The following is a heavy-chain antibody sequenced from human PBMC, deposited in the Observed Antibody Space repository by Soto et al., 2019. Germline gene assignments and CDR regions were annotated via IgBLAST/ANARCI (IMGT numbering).Heavy chain of an antibody. J-gene: IGHJ4*02. Sequence: LRVDWGAAGFSVRRYGMHWVRQAPGKGLEWVAVISYDGSNKYSADSVKGRFTISRDNSKNTLYLQMNSLRAEDTAVYYCASSYSYGPPDYDYWGQGTLVTVSS. V-gene: IGHV3-30-3*01. D-gene: IGHD5-18*01. CDR2: ISYDGSNK. CDR3: ASSYSYGPPDYDY. CDR1: GFSVRRYG.